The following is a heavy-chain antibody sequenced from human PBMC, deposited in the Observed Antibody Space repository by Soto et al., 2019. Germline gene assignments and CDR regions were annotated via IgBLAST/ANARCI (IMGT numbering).Heavy chain of an antibody. CDR1: GFTFDDYA. CDR2: ISWNRGSI. V-gene: IGHV3-9*01. CDR3: AKDIGATGNYDFWSGYGLDY. J-gene: IGHJ4*02. D-gene: IGHD3-3*01. Sequence: GGSLRLSCAASGFTFDDYAMHWVRQAPGKGLEWVSGISWNRGSIGYADSVKGRFTISRDNAKNSLYLQMNSLRAEDTALYYCAKDIGATGNYDFWSGYGLDYWGQGTLVTVSS.